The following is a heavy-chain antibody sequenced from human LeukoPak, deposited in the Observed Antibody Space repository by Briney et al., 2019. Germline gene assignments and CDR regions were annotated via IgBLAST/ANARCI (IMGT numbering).Heavy chain of an antibody. D-gene: IGHD3-22*01. CDR2: IYYSGST. CDR1: GGSISSYY. V-gene: IGHV4-59*01. Sequence: SETLSLTCTVSGGSISSYYWSWIRQPPGKGLEWVGYIYYSGSTNYNPSLKSRVTISVDTSKNQFSLKLSSVTAADTAVYYCASWGYYYDSSGYNDYWGQGTLVTVSS. J-gene: IGHJ4*02. CDR3: ASWGYYYDSSGYNDY.